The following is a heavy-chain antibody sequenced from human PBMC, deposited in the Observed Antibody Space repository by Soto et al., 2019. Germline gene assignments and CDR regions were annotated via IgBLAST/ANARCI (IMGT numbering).Heavy chain of an antibody. CDR1: GYAFSDHG. Sequence: QVRLVLSGDELKKPGASMKVSCKASGYAFSDHGISWVRQAPGQGLEWIGWISAYNGNTNYAQKFQGRVTVTTDASTTTACMEVRSLTSDYAAVYYCARDLRYRSSFFDSWSQGTLITVSS. CDR2: ISAYNGNT. D-gene: IGHD6-6*01. CDR3: ARDLRYRSSFFDS. J-gene: IGHJ4*02. V-gene: IGHV1-18*04.